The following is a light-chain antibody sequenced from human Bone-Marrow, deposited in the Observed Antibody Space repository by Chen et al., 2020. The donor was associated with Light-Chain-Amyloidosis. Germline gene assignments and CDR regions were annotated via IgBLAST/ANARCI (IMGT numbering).Light chain of an antibody. CDR2: RVS. Sequence: DVVLTQSPLSLPVTLGQLVSISCRSPRSLMGSDGNALLSWFQQRPGQSPRRLIDRVSNRDSGVPDRVGSSESVTDFKRRSSRVEAEDVEVYYCMQYKNWPHTFGQGTKLEIK. J-gene: IGKJ2*01. V-gene: IGKV2-30*01. CDR1: RSLMGSDGNAL. CDR3: MQYKNWPHT.